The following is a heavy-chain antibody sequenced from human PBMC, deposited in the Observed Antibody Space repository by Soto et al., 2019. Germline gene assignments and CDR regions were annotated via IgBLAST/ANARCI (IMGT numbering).Heavy chain of an antibody. Sequence: TSETLSLTCTVSGGSISSGGYYWCWIRKHPGKGLEWIGYIYYSGCTYYNPSLKSRVTISVDTSKNQFSLKLSSVTAADMDMYYCANPDLLTGYNLLDYWGQGTLVTVAS. D-gene: IGHD3-9*01. V-gene: IGHV4-31*03. CDR1: GGSISSGGYY. CDR3: ANPDLLTGYNLLDY. J-gene: IGHJ4*02. CDR2: IYYSGCT.